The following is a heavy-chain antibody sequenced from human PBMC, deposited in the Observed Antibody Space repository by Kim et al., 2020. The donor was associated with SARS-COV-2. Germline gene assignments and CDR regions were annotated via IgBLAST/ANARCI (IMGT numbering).Heavy chain of an antibody. J-gene: IGHJ5*01. CDR1: GDSISGSSHY. D-gene: IGHD2-15*01. CDR2: INASGSS. CDR3: ARQCSGGGYGLATFDN. Sequence: SETLSLTCAVSGDSISGSSHYWGWIRQSPGLGLEWIGSINASGSSYYNPSLESRVAVSAAKNKIQFSLKLRTVTDTDGGVYSCARQCSGGGYGLATFDN. V-gene: IGHV4-39*01.